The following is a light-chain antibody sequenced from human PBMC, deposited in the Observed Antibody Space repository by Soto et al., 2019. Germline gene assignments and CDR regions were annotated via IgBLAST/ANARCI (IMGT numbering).Light chain of an antibody. V-gene: IGKV3-20*01. CDR2: GAS. CDR1: QSVSSSY. CDR3: QQYGSSPPWT. Sequence: EIVLTQSPGTLSLSPVERATLSCRASQSVSSSYLACYQQKPGQAPRLLIYGASSMATGIPDRFSGSGSGTDFSLNISRMEPEDFAVYYRQQYGSSPPWTLGQGTKVELK. J-gene: IGKJ1*01.